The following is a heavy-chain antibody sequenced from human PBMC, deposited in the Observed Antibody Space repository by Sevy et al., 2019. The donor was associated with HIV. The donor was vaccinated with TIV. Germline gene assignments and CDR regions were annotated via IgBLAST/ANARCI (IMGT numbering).Heavy chain of an antibody. D-gene: IGHD5-12*01. CDR1: GYTLTELS. J-gene: IGHJ4*02. V-gene: IGHV1-24*01. CDR3: AKDPGSKWLRSQPYYFDY. CDR2: FDPEDDEK. Sequence: ASVKVSCKVSGYTLTELSMHWVRQAPGKGLEWMGTFDPEDDEKIYAQKFQGRVTMTEDTSTDTAYMELSRLRSEDTAVYYCAKDPGSKWLRSQPYYFDYWGQGTLVTVSS.